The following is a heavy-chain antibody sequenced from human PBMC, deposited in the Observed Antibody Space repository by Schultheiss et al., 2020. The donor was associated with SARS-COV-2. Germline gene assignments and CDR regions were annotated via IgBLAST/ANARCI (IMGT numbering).Heavy chain of an antibody. CDR1: GYTFTSYG. Sequence: ASVKVSCKASGYTFTSYGISWVRQAPGQGLEWMGWISAYNGNTNYAQKLQGRVTMTTDTSTSTAYMELSSLRSEDTAVYYCARGWYCNDGNCPEIYGMDVWGQGTTVTVSS. D-gene: IGHD4-23*01. CDR2: ISAYNGNT. CDR3: ARGWYCNDGNCPEIYGMDV. J-gene: IGHJ6*02. V-gene: IGHV1-18*01.